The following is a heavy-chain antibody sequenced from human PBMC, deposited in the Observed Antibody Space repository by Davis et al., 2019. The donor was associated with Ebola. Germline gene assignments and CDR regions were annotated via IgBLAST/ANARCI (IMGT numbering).Heavy chain of an antibody. CDR1: GFTFSSYG. Sequence: GESLKISCAASGFTFSSYGMHWVRQAPGKGLDWVAVISYDGSNKYYADSVKGRFTISRDNSKNTLYLQMNSLRAEDTAVYYCAKEGMITFGGVIVTAEYFQHWGQGTLVTVSS. CDR3: AKEGMITFGGVIVTAEYFQH. V-gene: IGHV3-30*18. CDR2: ISYDGSNK. J-gene: IGHJ1*01. D-gene: IGHD3-16*02.